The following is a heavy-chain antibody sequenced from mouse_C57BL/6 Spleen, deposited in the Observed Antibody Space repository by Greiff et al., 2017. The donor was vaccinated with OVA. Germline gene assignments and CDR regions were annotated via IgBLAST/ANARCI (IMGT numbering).Heavy chain of an antibody. V-gene: IGHV1-53*01. Sequence: VQLQQPGTELVKPGASVKLSCKASGYTFTSYWMHWVKQRPGQGLEWLGNINPSNGGTNYNEKFKSKATLTVDKSSSTAYMELRSLTSEDSAVYYCARVFTTVVARTYWYFDVWGTGTTVTVSS. CDR2: INPSNGGT. J-gene: IGHJ1*03. D-gene: IGHD1-1*01. CDR3: ARVFTTVVARTYWYFDV. CDR1: GYTFTSYW.